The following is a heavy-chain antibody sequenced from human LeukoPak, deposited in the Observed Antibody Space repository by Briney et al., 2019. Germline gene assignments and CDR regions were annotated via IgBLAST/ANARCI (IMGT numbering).Heavy chain of an antibody. CDR2: IYYSGST. J-gene: IGHJ3*02. Sequence: KASETLSLTCTVSGGSISSYYWSWIRQPPGKGLEWIGYIYYSGSTNYNPSLKSRVTISVDASKNQFSLKLSSVTAADTAVYFCATSYSGNYNDAFDIWGQGTMVTVSS. CDR1: GGSISSYY. V-gene: IGHV4-59*08. CDR3: ATSYSGNYNDAFDI. D-gene: IGHD1-26*01.